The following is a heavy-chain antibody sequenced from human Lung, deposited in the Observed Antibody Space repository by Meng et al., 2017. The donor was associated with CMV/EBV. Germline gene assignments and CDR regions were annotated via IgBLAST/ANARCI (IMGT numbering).Heavy chain of an antibody. CDR2: ISSDGTTT. Sequence: GGSXRLXXAASGFTFTSYWMHWVRQAPGKGLEWVAGISSDGTTTYYPDSVRGRFTISRDNSKNTVYLQMNSLRPEDTALYFCAKDPIGGNYRGSHFDYWGQGXLVXVSS. CDR3: AKDPIGGNYRGSHFDY. J-gene: IGHJ4*02. V-gene: IGHV3-30*18. CDR1: GFTFTSYW. D-gene: IGHD3-16*01.